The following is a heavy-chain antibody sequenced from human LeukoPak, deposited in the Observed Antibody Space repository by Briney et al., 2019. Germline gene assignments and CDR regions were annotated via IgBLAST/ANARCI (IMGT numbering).Heavy chain of an antibody. J-gene: IGHJ4*02. CDR3: AKDPTVVTPEVSY. CDR1: GFTFSSYG. CDR2: IRYDGSNK. V-gene: IGHV3-30*02. D-gene: IGHD4-23*01. Sequence: PGGSLRLSCAASGFTFSSYGMHWVRQAPGKGLEWVAFIRYDGSNKYYADSVKGRFTISRDNSKNTLYLQMNSLRAEDTAVYYCAKDPTVVTPEVSYWGQGTLVTVSS.